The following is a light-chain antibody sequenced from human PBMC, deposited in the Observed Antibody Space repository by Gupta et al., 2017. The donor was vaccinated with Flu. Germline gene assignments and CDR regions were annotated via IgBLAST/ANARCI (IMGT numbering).Light chain of an antibody. CDR1: QSVSDNF. J-gene: IGKJ3*01. CDR3: QKYGSAIFS. CDR2: GAS. Sequence: DIVLTQSPGTLSLSPGERATLACRASQSVSDNFLAWYQHKPGQAPRLLIYGASTRATGIPERGSGSGSGTDFTLSIRRLEAEDFAVYYCQKYGSAIFSFGPGTKVEIK. V-gene: IGKV3-20*01.